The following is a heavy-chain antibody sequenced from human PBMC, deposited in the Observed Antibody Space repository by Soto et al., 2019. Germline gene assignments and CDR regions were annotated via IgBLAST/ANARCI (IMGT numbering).Heavy chain of an antibody. V-gene: IGHV1-69*06. CDR2: IIPIFGTA. D-gene: IGHD1-7*01. CDR3: AGGINGTKVRGRGYSYDYGMDV. CDR1: GGTFSSYA. Sequence: SVKVSCKASGGTFSSYAISWVRQAPGQGLEWMGGIIPIFGTANYAQKFQGRVTITADKSTSTAYMELSSLRSEDTAVYYCAGGINGTKVRGRGYSYDYGMDVWG. J-gene: IGHJ6*02.